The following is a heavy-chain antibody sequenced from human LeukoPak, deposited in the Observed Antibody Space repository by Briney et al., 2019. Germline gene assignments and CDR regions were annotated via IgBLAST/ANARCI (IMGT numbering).Heavy chain of an antibody. J-gene: IGHJ5*02. CDR2: INHSGST. D-gene: IGHD3-10*01. CDR1: GGSFSGYY. CDR3: ARGRYSGNWFDP. Sequence: PSETLPLTCAVYGGSFSGYYWSWIRQPPGKGLEWIGEINHSGSTNYNPSLKSRVTIPVDTSKNQFSLKLSSVTAADTAVYYCARGRYSGNWFDPWGQGTLVTVSS. V-gene: IGHV4-34*01.